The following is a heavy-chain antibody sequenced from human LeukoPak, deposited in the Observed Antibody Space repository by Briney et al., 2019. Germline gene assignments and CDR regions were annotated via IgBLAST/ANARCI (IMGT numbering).Heavy chain of an antibody. CDR3: ARGPDYYSGSETYYFDY. J-gene: IGHJ4*02. V-gene: IGHV4-31*03. CDR1: VGSISSGGYY. D-gene: IGHD3-10*01. CDR2: IYYSGTT. Sequence: PSETLSLTCTFSVGSISSGGYYWSWIRQYPGKGLEWIGYIYYSGTTYYNPSLKSRVTMSVDTSKNQFSLKLRSVTAADTAVYYCARGPDYYSGSETYYFDYWGQGTLVTVSS.